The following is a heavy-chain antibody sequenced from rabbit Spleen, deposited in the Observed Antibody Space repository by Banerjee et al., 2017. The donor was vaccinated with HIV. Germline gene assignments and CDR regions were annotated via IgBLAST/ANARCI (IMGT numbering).Heavy chain of an antibody. CDR3: AREKSGIVGYDL. D-gene: IGHD6-1*01. CDR2: IDTISEST. CDR1: GFDLSSYYY. J-gene: IGHJ4*01. Sequence: QSLEESGGDLVKPGASLTLTCKASGFDLSSYYYMCWVRQAPGKGLEWIGCIDTISESTYYASWAKGRFTISRISSTTVTLQMTSLTVADTATYFCAREKSGIVGYDLWGPGTLVTVS. V-gene: IGHV1S40*01.